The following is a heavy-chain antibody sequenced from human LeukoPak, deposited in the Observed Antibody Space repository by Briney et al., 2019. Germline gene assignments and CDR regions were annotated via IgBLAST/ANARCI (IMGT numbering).Heavy chain of an antibody. CDR1: GGTFSSYA. J-gene: IGHJ3*02. V-gene: IGHV1-69*05. CDR3: ASFYCSGGSRYQLDAFDI. D-gene: IGHD2-15*01. CDR2: IIPIFGTA. Sequence: SVKVSCKASGGTFSSYAISWVRQAPGQGLEWMGRIIPIFGTANYAQKFQGRVTITTDESTSTAYMELSSLRSEDTAVYYCASFYCSGGSRYQLDAFDIWGQGTMVTVSS.